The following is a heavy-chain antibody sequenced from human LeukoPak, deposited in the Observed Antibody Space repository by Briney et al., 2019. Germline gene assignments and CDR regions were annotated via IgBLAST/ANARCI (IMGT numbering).Heavy chain of an antibody. V-gene: IGHV3-23*01. Sequence: GGSLRLSCAASGFTFNTYAMSWVRQAPGKGLEWVSTIIGSGGSTFYADTVRGRFTISRDNSKNRLYLEMNNLRAEDTSLYYCAKDRHVETAQVGSSDLWGQGTMVTVSS. CDR1: GFTFNTYA. J-gene: IGHJ3*01. D-gene: IGHD5-18*01. CDR3: AKDRHVETAQVGSSDL. CDR2: IIGSGGST.